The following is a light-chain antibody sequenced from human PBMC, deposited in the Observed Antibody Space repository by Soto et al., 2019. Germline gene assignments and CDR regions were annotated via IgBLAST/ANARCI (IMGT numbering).Light chain of an antibody. V-gene: IGKV4-1*01. J-gene: IGKJ1*01. CDR3: QQYYSTLWT. CDR2: WAS. CDR1: PSVLYSSNTKNY. Sequence: DIVMTQSPDSLAVSLGERATINCKSSPSVLYSSNTKNYLAWYQQKPGQPPKLLIYWASTRESGVPDRFSGSGSGTDFTLTISSLQAEYVAVYYCQQYYSTLWTFGQGTKVEIK.